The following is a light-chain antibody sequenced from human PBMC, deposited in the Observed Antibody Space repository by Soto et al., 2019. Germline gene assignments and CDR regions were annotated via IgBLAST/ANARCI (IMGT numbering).Light chain of an antibody. CDR2: DAS. V-gene: IGKV1-5*01. CDR3: HHYNSYTGT. CDR1: QSVTSW. Sequence: DVQMTQSPSTLSASVGVRVTITCRASQSVTSWLAWYQQKPGKAPKVLIYDASSLESGVPSRFSGSGSGTEFTLTISSLHPDDFATYYCHHYNSYTGTFGQGTKLDIK. J-gene: IGKJ1*01.